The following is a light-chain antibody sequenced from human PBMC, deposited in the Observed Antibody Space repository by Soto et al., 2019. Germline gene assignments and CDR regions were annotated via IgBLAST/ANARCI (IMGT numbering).Light chain of an antibody. Sequence: DIQMTQSPSTLSASVGDRVTITCRASQSISSWLAWYQQKPGRAPKLLIYKASSLESGVPSRLSGSESGTEFTLTISSLQPDDFATYYCQQYNSQWTFGQGTKVDIK. CDR1: QSISSW. CDR3: QQYNSQWT. J-gene: IGKJ1*01. V-gene: IGKV1-5*03. CDR2: KAS.